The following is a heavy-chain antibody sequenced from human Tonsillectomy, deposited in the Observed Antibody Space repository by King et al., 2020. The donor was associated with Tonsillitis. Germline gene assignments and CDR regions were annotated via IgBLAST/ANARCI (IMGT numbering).Heavy chain of an antibody. J-gene: IGHJ5*02. D-gene: IGHD2-15*01. V-gene: IGHV4-34*01. CDR3: ARGGLMVVVSATNWFDP. Sequence: VQLQQWGAGLLKPSETLSLTCAVDGGVFSGYYCSLSRQPPGQGLAWSGEINHSGSTHYNPCLKSRVTISLDTSKNQFSLKLRSVTAADTAVYYCARGGLMVVVSATNWFDPWGQGTPVTVSS. CDR2: INHSGST. CDR1: GGVFSGYY.